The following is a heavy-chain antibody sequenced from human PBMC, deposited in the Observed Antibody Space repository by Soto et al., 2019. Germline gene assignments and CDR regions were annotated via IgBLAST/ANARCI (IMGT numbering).Heavy chain of an antibody. CDR2: ISYDGSNK. D-gene: IGHD1-20*01. J-gene: IGHJ6*02. V-gene: IGHV3-30*18. Sequence: QVQLVESGGGVVQPGRSLRLSCAASGFTFSSYGMHWVRQAPGKGLEWVAVISYDGSNKYYADSVKGRFTISRDNSKNTLYLQMNRLRAEDTAVYYCAKDIRDNWNDGVYYYYYGMDVWGQGTTVTVSS. CDR3: AKDIRDNWNDGVYYYYYGMDV. CDR1: GFTFSSYG.